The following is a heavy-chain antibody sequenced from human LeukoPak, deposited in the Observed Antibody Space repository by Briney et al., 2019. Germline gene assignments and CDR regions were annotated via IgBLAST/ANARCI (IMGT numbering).Heavy chain of an antibody. J-gene: IGHJ4*02. Sequence: VKVSFKASGYTFTSYGISWGRPAPGQGGEWRGWISAYNGNTNYAQKLQGRVTMTTDTSTSTAYMELRSLRSDDTAVYYCARDGSSDGEYFDYWGQGTLVTVSS. CDR3: ARDGSSDGEYFDY. CDR2: ISAYNGNT. V-gene: IGHV1-18*01. D-gene: IGHD6-6*01. CDR1: GYTFTSYG.